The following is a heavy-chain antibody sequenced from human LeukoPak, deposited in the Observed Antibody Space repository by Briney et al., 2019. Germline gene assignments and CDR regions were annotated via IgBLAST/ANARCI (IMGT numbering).Heavy chain of an antibody. CDR2: ISAYNGNT. V-gene: IGHV1-18*01. Sequence: GASVKVSCKASGYTFTSYGISWVRQAPGQGLEWMGWISAYNGNTNYAQKLQGRVTMTTDTSTSTAYMEPRSLRSDDTAVYYCARAPIIRPTYYDFWSGYSNYYFDYWGQGTLVTVSS. J-gene: IGHJ4*02. D-gene: IGHD3-3*01. CDR3: ARAPIIRPTYYDFWSGYSNYYFDY. CDR1: GYTFTSYG.